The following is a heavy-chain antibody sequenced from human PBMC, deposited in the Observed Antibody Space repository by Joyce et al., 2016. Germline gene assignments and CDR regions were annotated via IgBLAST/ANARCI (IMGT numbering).Heavy chain of an antibody. V-gene: IGHV1-2*02. Sequence: QVQLVQSGAEVKKPGASVKVSCKASGYTVTDYYIHWVRQAPGKGLEGMGCSNLNRGGTEYPQKLQGRVTMTRDTSSRTAYMELTGLRSDDTAVYYCARGDLRTSSPLFWYFALWGRGTLVTVSS. D-gene: IGHD2-2*01. CDR2: SNLNRGGT. CDR1: GYTVTDYY. CDR3: ARGDLRTSSPLFWYFAL. J-gene: IGHJ2*01.